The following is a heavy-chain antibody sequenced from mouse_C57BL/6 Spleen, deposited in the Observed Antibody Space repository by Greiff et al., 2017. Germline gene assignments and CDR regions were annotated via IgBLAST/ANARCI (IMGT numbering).Heavy chain of an antibody. CDR2: IYPSDSET. Sequence: QVQLQQPGAELVRPGSSVKLSCKASGYTFTSYWMDWVKQRPGQGLEWIGNIYPSDSETHYNQKFKDKATLTVDKSSSTAYMQLSSLTSEDSAVYCCAGGDYYGSSQFAYWGQGTLVTVSA. J-gene: IGHJ3*01. CDR3: AGGDYYGSSQFAY. V-gene: IGHV1-61*01. D-gene: IGHD1-1*01. CDR1: GYTFTSYW.